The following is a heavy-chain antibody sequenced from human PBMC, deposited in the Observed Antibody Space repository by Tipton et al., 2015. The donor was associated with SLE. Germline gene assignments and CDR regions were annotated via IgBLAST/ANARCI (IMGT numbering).Heavy chain of an antibody. CDR1: GGSFSTYY. CDR2: INHSGST. Sequence: TLSLTCVVYGGSFSTYYWSWIRQPPGKGLEWIGEINHSGSTNYNPSLKSRVTISVDTSKNQFSLKLSSVTAADTAVYYCARDPDSSGFDYWGQGTLVTVSS. D-gene: IGHD3-22*01. CDR3: ARDPDSSGFDY. V-gene: IGHV4-34*01. J-gene: IGHJ4*02.